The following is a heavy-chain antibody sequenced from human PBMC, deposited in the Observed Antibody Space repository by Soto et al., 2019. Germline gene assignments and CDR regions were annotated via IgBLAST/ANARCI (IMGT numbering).Heavy chain of an antibody. D-gene: IGHD6-19*01. CDR3: ARAYSSGLNWFDP. CDR1: GGTFSSYT. Sequence: SVKVSCKASGGTFSSYTISWVRQAPGQGLEWMGRIIPILGIANYAQKFQGRVTITADESTSTAYMELSSLRSEDTAVYYCARAYSSGLNWFDPWGQGTLVTVSS. V-gene: IGHV1-69*02. CDR2: IIPILGIA. J-gene: IGHJ5*02.